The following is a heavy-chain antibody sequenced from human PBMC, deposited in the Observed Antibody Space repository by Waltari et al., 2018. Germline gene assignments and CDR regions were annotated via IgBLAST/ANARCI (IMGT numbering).Heavy chain of an antibody. D-gene: IGHD4-17*01. CDR3: ARADGTVDY. CDR1: GDSISSGSYY. Sequence: QVQLQESGPGLVKPSQTLSLPCTVSGDSISSGSYYWTWIRQPAGKGLEWIGYIYTSGSTNYNPSLKSRVTISVDTSKNQFSLNLNSVTAADTAVYYCARADGTVDYWGQGTLVTVSS. V-gene: IGHV4-61*09. J-gene: IGHJ4*02. CDR2: IYTSGST.